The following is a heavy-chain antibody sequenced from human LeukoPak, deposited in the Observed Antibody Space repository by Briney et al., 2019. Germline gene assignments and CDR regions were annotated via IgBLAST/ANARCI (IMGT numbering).Heavy chain of an antibody. V-gene: IGHV4-39*01. J-gene: IGHJ3*02. Sequence: PSETLTLTCTVSGGSNSSSSYYWAWIRQPPEKGLEWIGNIYYSGTSYYNPSLKSRITISVDTSKNQFSLKLSSVTAADTAVCYCATLGHQLRPTHAFHMWGQGTMVTVSS. D-gene: IGHD2-2*01. CDR3: ATLGHQLRPTHAFHM. CDR1: GGSNSSSSYY. CDR2: IYYSGTS.